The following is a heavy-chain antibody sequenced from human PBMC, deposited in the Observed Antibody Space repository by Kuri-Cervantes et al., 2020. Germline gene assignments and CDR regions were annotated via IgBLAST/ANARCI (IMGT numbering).Heavy chain of an antibody. Sequence: WGTLTLTCAASGFTFSSYAMNWVRQAPGKGLEWVAVISYDGSNKYYAVSVKSPLTISRNNSKNTLYLQMNSLRAEDTAVYYCARSSSRYYFDSWGQGTLVTVSS. CDR3: ARSSSRYYFDS. D-gene: IGHD6-13*01. CDR1: GFTFSSYA. CDR2: ISYDGSNK. J-gene: IGHJ4*02. V-gene: IGHV3-30-3*01.